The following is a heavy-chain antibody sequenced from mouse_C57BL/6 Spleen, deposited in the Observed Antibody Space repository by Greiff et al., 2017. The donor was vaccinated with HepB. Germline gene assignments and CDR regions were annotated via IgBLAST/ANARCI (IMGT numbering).Heavy chain of an antibody. CDR2: IHPNSGST. CDR1: GYTFTSYW. Sequence: QVQLQQPGAELVKPGASVKLSCKASGYTFTSYWMHWVKQRPGQGLEWIGMIHPNSGSTNYNEKFKSKATLTVDKSSSTAYMQLSSLTSEDSAVYYCASPLYYYGSSYRYWYFDVWGTGTTVTVSS. D-gene: IGHD1-1*01. CDR3: ASPLYYYGSSYRYWYFDV. J-gene: IGHJ1*03. V-gene: IGHV1-64*01.